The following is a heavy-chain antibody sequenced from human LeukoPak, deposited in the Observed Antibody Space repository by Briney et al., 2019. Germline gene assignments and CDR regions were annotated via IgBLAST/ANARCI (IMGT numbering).Heavy chain of an antibody. J-gene: IGHJ3*02. CDR2: IVVGSGNT. D-gene: IGHD3-22*01. CDR1: GFTFTSSA. CDR3: AAAAINYYDSSGYAFDI. Sequence: SVKVSCKASGFTFTSSAMQWVRQARGQRLEWIGWIVVGSGNTNYAQKFQERVTITRDMSTSTAYMELSSLRSEDRAVYYCAAAAINYYDSSGYAFDIWGQGTMVTVSS. V-gene: IGHV1-58*02.